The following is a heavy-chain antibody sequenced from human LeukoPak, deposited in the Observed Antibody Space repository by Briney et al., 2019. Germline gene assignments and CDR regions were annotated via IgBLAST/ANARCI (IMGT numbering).Heavy chain of an antibody. CDR2: INHSGST. V-gene: IGHV4-34*01. D-gene: IGHD3-22*01. CDR1: GGSFSGYY. Sequence: PSETLSLTCAVYGGSFSGYYWSWLRQPPGKGLEGIGEINHSGSTNYNPSLKRRVTISVDTSKTHFSLKLISVTAADTAMYYCARDLSLYYESSGYPAGTWGQGTLVTVSS. J-gene: IGHJ5*02. CDR3: ARDLSLYYESSGYPAGT.